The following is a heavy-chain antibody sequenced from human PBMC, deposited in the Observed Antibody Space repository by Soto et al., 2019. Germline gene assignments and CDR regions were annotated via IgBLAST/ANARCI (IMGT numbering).Heavy chain of an antibody. J-gene: IGHJ4*02. CDR2: MNPRTGDT. V-gene: IGHV1-8*02. CDR3: VRQPGGVATPGDDY. D-gene: IGHD3-10*01. CDR1: GYNCDAFD. Sequence: QVQLVQSGAEVKKPGASVKVSCEASGYNCDAFDIHWVLQAAGQGLEWMGWMNPRTGDTAFAQEFQDSVTMTSDTSRNTAYMEVSGLRSEDTAVYFCVRQPGGVATPGDDYWGQGTLVTVSS.